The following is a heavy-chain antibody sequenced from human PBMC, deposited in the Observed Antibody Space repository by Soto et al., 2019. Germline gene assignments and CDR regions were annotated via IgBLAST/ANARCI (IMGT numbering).Heavy chain of an antibody. CDR3: ARVSDDFWSGYYTPPPYMDV. V-gene: IGHV4-34*01. Sequence: QVQLQQWGAGLLKPSETLSLTCAVYGGSFSGYYWSWIRQPPGKGLEWIGEINHSGSTNYNPALKSRVTISVDTSKIQFSLKLSSVTAADTAVYYCARVSDDFWSGYYTPPPYMDVWGKGTTVTVSS. D-gene: IGHD3-3*01. J-gene: IGHJ6*03. CDR1: GGSFSGYY. CDR2: INHSGST.